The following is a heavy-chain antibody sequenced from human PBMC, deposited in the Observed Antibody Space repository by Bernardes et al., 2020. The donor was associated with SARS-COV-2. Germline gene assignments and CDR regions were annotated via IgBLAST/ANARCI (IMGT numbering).Heavy chain of an antibody. CDR3: ARPRSSGKFYSYPMDV. CDR2: VYPGDFDT. V-gene: IGHV5-51*01. D-gene: IGHD6-13*01. J-gene: IGHJ6*02. Sequence: GASLKISCQGSGYTFNTYWIAWVRQVPGKGLEWMGLVYPGDFDTKYSPSFQGRVTMSVEKSISTAYLQWHSLEASDTAMYYCARPRSSGKFYSYPMDVWAKGLRSPSP. CDR1: GYTFNTYW.